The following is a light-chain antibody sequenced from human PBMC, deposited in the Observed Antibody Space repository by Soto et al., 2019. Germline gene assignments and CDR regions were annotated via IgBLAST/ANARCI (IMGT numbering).Light chain of an antibody. Sequence: EIVLTQSPATLSLSPGERATLSCRASQSVSSYLAWYQQKPGQAPRLLMYDASTRATGIPARFSGSGSGTDFTFTFSSLVPEDFAVYYCQQRSNWPRTFGQGTKVDIK. CDR3: QQRSNWPRT. J-gene: IGKJ2*01. V-gene: IGKV3-11*01. CDR2: DAS. CDR1: QSVSSY.